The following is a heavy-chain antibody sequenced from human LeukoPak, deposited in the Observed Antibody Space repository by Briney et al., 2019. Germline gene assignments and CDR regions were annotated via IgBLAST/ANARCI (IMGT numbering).Heavy chain of an antibody. CDR1: GFTFSSYA. J-gene: IGHJ4*02. Sequence: GGSLRLSCAASGFTFSSYAMHWVRQAPGKGLEWGSAISGSGGSTYYADSVKGRFTISRDNSKNTLYLQMNSLRAEDTAVYYCAKEGTYDFWSDDHFDYWGQGTLVTVSS. V-gene: IGHV3-23*01. D-gene: IGHD3-3*01. CDR2: ISGSGGST. CDR3: AKEGTYDFWSDDHFDY.